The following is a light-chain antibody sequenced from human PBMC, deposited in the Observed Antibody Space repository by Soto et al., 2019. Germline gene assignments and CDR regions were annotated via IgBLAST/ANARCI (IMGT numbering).Light chain of an antibody. V-gene: IGKV3-15*01. CDR3: QQYNNWPFYT. Sequence: EIVMTQSPATLSVSPGERATLSCRASQSVNSNLAWYQQRHGQAPRLLMYGASTRATGIPARFSGSGSGTEFTLTIISLHSEDSAVYYCQQYNNWPFYTFGQGTKLEIK. CDR1: QSVNSN. J-gene: IGKJ2*01. CDR2: GAS.